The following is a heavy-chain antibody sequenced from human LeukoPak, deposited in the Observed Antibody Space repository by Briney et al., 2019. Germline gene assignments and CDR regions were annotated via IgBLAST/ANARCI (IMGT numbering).Heavy chain of an antibody. CDR2: ISYDGSNK. Sequence: PGRSLRLSCAASGFTFSSYAMHWVRQAPGKGLEWVAVISYDGSNKYYADSVKGRFTISRDNSKNTLYLQMNSLRAEDTAVYYCASEEGAAAGTFHWGQGTLVTVSS. J-gene: IGHJ4*02. CDR3: ASEEGAAAGTFH. V-gene: IGHV3-30*04. CDR1: GFTFSSYA. D-gene: IGHD6-13*01.